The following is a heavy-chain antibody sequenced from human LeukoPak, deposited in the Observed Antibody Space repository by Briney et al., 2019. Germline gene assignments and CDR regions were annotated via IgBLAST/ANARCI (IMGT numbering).Heavy chain of an antibody. CDR2: INHSGST. CDR1: GGSFSGYY. J-gene: IGHJ4*02. Sequence: PSETLSLTCAVYGGSFSGYYWSWIRQPPGKGLEWIGEINHSGSTNYNPSLKSRVTISVDTSKNQFSLKLSSVTAADTAVYYCARGETLSSDFDYWGQGTLVTVSS. CDR3: ARGETLSSDFDY. D-gene: IGHD6-19*01. V-gene: IGHV4-34*01.